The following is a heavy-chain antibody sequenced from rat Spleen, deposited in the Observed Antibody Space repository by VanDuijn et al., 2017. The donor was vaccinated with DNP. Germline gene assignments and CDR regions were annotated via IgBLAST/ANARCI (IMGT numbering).Heavy chain of an antibody. J-gene: IGHJ3*01. Sequence: EVQLQESGPGLVKPSQSLSLTCSVTGYSITSNYWAWIRKFPGNKMEWMGYINYSGSTSYNPSLKSRISITRDTSKNQFFLQLNSVTTEDTATYYCARGVDYGGSNWFAYWGQGTLVTVSS. CDR3: ARGVDYGGSNWFAY. V-gene: IGHV3-1*01. D-gene: IGHD1-11*01. CDR1: GYSITSNY. CDR2: INYSGST.